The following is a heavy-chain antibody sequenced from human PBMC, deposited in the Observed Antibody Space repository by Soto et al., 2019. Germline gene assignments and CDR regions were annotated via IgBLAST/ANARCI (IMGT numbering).Heavy chain of an antibody. D-gene: IGHD2-2*02. Sequence: PGESLKISCTGSGSSFTSYWIGWVRQMPGKGLEWMGIIYLGDSNTRYSPTFQGQVTISADRSISTAYLQWSSLKASDTAMHYCARQEYCSSTSCYKVDSWGQGTLVTVSS. CDR1: GSSFTSYW. J-gene: IGHJ4*02. CDR2: IYLGDSNT. CDR3: ARQEYCSSTSCYKVDS. V-gene: IGHV5-51*01.